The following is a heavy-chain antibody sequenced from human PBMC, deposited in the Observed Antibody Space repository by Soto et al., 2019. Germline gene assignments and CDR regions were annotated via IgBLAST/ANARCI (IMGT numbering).Heavy chain of an antibody. CDR3: ARSQYLAGEAYYVDH. V-gene: IGHV1-18*04. D-gene: IGHD3-10*01. CDR1: GYTFANYG. CDR2: ISANT. Sequence: GAEVKKPGASVKVSCKASGYTFANYGISWVRQAPGQGLEWMGWISANTNYAPKLQGRVTMTTDTSTTTAYMELRSLTSDDTAVYYCARSQYLAGEAYYVDHWGQGTLVSVSS. J-gene: IGHJ4*02.